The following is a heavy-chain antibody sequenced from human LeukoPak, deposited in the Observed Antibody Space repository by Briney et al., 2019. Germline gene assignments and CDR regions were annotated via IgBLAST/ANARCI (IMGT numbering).Heavy chain of an antibody. D-gene: IGHD3-22*01. V-gene: IGHV3-74*01. Sequence: GGSLRPSCAASGFTFSSYWMHWVRQAPGKGLVWVSRINSDGSTTIYADSVKGRFTISRDNAKNTLYLQMNSPRAGDTAVYYCARDLVPYYYDRGGDYWGQGTLVTVSS. CDR2: INSDGSTT. CDR1: GFTFSSYW. CDR3: ARDLVPYYYDRGGDY. J-gene: IGHJ4*02.